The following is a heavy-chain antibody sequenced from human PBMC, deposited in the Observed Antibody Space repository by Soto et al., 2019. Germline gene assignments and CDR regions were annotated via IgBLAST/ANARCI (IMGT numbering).Heavy chain of an antibody. J-gene: IGHJ4*02. CDR2: INPNSGGT. V-gene: IGHV1-2*04. CDR3: ARARIMVRGVIRYFDY. Sequence: ASVKVSCKASGYTFTGYYMHWVQQAPGQGLEWMGWINPNSGGTNYAQKFQGWVTMTRDTSISTAYMELSRLRSDDTAVYYCARARIMVRGVIRYFDYWGQGTLVTVSS. D-gene: IGHD3-10*01. CDR1: GYTFTGYY.